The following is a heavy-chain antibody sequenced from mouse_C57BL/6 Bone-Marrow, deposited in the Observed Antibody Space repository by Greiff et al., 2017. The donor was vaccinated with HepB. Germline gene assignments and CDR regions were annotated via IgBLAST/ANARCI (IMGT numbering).Heavy chain of an antibody. V-gene: IGHV1-64*01. CDR2: IHPNSGST. CDR1: GYTFTSYW. Sequence: QVQLQQPGAELVKPGASVKLSYKASGYTFTSYWMHWVKQRPGQGLEWIGMIHPNSGSTNYNEKFKSKATLTVDKSASTAYMQLSSQPTEDTAVYYWAKERLRRGAWFAYWGQGTLVTVSA. D-gene: IGHD2-4*01. J-gene: IGHJ3*01. CDR3: AKERLRRGAWFAY.